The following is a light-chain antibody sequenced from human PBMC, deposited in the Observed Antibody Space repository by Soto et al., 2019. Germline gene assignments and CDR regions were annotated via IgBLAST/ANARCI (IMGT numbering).Light chain of an antibody. J-gene: IGKJ5*01. CDR1: QTVSRN. CDR2: DVF. V-gene: IGKV3-15*01. Sequence: EVVMTQSPATLSVSPGERATLSCRASQTVSRNLAWYQQRPGQAPRLLIYDVFTRAAGIPARFSGSGSETEFTLIIRSLQSEDFAVYYCQQYNNWPSFGQGTRLEIK. CDR3: QQYNNWPS.